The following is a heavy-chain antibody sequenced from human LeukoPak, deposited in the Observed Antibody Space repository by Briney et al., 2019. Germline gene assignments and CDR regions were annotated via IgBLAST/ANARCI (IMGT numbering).Heavy chain of an antibody. CDR2: IYSGGST. D-gene: IGHD3-22*01. CDR3: AIDSSGSHDAFDI. CDR1: GFTVSSNY. V-gene: IGHV3-66*02. J-gene: IGHJ3*02. Sequence: GGSLRLSCAASGFTVSSNYMSWVRQAPGKGLEWVSVIYSGGSTYYADSVKGRFTISRDNSKNTLYLQMNSLRAEDTAVYYCAIDSSGSHDAFDIWGQGTMVTVSS.